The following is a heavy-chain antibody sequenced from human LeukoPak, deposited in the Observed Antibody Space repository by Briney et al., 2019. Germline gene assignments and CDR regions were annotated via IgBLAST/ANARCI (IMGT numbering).Heavy chain of an antibody. CDR1: GYTFTGYY. D-gene: IGHD4-17*01. CDR3: ARGTHYGDYFDY. V-gene: IGHV1-2*02. J-gene: IGHJ4*02. CDR2: INPNSGGT. Sequence: ASVKVSSKASGYTFTGYYMHWVRQAPGQGLEWMGWINPNSGGTNYAQKFQGRVTMTRDTSISTAHMELSRLRSDDTAVYYCARGTHYGDYFDYWGQGTLVTVSS.